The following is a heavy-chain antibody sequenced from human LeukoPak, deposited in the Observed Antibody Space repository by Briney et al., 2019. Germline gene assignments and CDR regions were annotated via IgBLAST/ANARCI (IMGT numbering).Heavy chain of an antibody. Sequence: PGRSLRLSCAASGFTFSSYDMHWVRQAPGKGLEWVAVISSDETNRYYTDSVKGRFTISRDNSKNTLYLQMNSLRVEDTAMYYCAARGFRCQLATTKNTLDCRGQGTLVTVSS. V-gene: IGHV3-30*03. D-gene: IGHD1-1*01. CDR1: GFTFSSYD. J-gene: IGHJ4*02. CDR3: AARGFRCQLATTKNTLDC. CDR2: ISSDETNR.